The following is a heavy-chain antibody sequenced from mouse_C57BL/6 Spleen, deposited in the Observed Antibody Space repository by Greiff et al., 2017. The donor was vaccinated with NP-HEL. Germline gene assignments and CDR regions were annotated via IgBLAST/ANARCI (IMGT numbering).Heavy chain of an antibody. CDR3: ARWGSSGYVSMDY. Sequence: VKLVESGPELVKPGASVKISCKASGYAFSSSWMNWVKQRPGKGLEWIGRIYPGDGDTNYNGKFKGKATLTADKSSSTAYMQLSSLTSEDSAVYFCARWGSSGYVSMDYWGQGTSVTVAS. V-gene: IGHV1-82*01. D-gene: IGHD3-2*02. CDR1: GYAFSSSW. J-gene: IGHJ4*01. CDR2: IYPGDGDT.